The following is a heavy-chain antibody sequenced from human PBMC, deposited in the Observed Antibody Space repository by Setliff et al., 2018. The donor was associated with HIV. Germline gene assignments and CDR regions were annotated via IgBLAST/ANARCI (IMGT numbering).Heavy chain of an antibody. D-gene: IGHD6-19*01. CDR1: GFIFSSYA. V-gene: IGHV3-23*01. Sequence: GGSLRLSCAASGFIFSSYAMTWVRQAPGKGLEWVSVISGSTYNTYYADSVKGRFSISRDNSKNTVYLQMNRLRVDDTAVYYCAKDEAKDSAVTSWDVFDIWGQGTMVTVSS. CDR2: ISGSTYNT. CDR3: AKDEAKDSAVTSWDVFDI. J-gene: IGHJ3*02.